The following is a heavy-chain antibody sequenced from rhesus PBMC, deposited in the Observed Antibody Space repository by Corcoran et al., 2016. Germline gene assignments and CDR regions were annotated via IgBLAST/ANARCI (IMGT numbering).Heavy chain of an antibody. CDR2: IRNKANGGTL. D-gene: IGHD1-44*01. Sequence: EVRLVESGGGLVQPGGSLRLSCAASGFIFSDYYMSWVRRTPGKGAVWIGFIRNKANGGTLEYAASMKGRFIISRDDSKSITSLQMNSLETEDTAVYYCTRYGGDIRGRSLDYWGQGVLVTVSS. V-gene: IGHV3-116*02. J-gene: IGHJ4*01. CDR1: GFIFSDYY. CDR3: TRYGGDIRGRSLDY.